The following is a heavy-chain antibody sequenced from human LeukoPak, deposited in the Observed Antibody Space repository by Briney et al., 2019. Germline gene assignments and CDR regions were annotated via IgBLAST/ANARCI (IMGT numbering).Heavy chain of an antibody. CDR3: ARGPSSKYFDY. CDR2: IYDSGRA. CDR1: GGSLRRYY. J-gene: IGHJ4*02. Sequence: PETLSLTCTVSGGSLRRYYCSWVRQPPGKGLEWIGDIYDSGRANSTPSLKSRVTTSVNTSKNQFSLKLSAVTAADTAVYYCARGPSSKYFDYWGQGTLVTVSS. V-gene: IGHV4-59*01. D-gene: IGHD2-2*01.